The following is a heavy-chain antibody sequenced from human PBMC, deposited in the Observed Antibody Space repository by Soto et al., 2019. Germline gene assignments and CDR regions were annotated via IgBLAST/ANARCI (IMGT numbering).Heavy chain of an antibody. V-gene: IGHV3-74*01. CDR3: AGRNLGYCSSTSCRTYDY. CDR2: INSDGSST. Sequence: GGSLRLSCAASGFTFSSYWMHWVRQAPGKGLVWVSRINSDGSSTSYADSVKGRFTISRDNAKNTLYLQMNSLRAEDTAVYYCAGRNLGYCSSTSCRTYDYWGQGTLVTVSS. D-gene: IGHD2-2*03. CDR1: GFTFSSYW. J-gene: IGHJ4*02.